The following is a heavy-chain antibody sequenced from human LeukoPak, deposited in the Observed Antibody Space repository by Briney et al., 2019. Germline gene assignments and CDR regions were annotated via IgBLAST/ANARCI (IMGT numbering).Heavy chain of an antibody. V-gene: IGHV4-38-2*02. CDR2: IYHSGST. Sequence: SETLSLTCTVSGYSISSGYYWGWIRQPPGKGLGWIGSIYHSGSTYYNPSLKSRVTISADTSKNQFSLKLSSVTAADTALYYCARCPGNVVPAYYYFYMDVWGKGTTVTVSS. CDR1: GYSISSGYY. D-gene: IGHD2-2*01. J-gene: IGHJ6*03. CDR3: ARCPGNVVPAYYYFYMDV.